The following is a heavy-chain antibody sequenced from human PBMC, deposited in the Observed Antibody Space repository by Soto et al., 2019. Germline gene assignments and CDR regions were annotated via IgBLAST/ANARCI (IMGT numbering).Heavy chain of an antibody. Sequence: GGSLRLSCAASGFSVSGNYMGWVRQAPGKGLEWVSIIYSGDNAHYVDSVRDRFTISRDNSKNTLYLQMNSLRAEDTAVYYCAKDRRYSSGWYPTFDYWGQGTLVTVSS. V-gene: IGHV3-66*01. CDR2: IYSGDNA. J-gene: IGHJ4*02. CDR1: GFSVSGNY. CDR3: AKDRRYSSGWYPTFDY. D-gene: IGHD6-19*01.